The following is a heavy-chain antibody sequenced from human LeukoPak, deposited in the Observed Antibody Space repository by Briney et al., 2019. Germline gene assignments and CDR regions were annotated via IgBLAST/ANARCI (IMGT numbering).Heavy chain of an antibody. CDR2: IIPIFGTA. J-gene: IGHJ6*04. V-gene: IGHV1-69*13. CDR3: ARETRYVDTAMAPGMDV. D-gene: IGHD5-18*01. Sequence: GASVKVSCKASGGTFSSYAISWVRQAPGQGLGWMGGIIPIFGTANYAQKFQGRVTITADESTSTAYMELSSLRSEDTAVYYCARETRYVDTAMAPGMDVWGKGTTVTVSS. CDR1: GGTFSSYA.